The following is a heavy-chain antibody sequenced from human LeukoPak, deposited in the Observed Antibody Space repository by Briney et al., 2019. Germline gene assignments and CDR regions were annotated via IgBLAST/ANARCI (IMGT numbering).Heavy chain of an antibody. J-gene: IGHJ4*02. D-gene: IGHD6-19*01. CDR3: ARVGRYGSGWYFEEYYFDY. CDR1: GFTFSSYW. CDR2: IKQDGSEK. Sequence: GGSLRLSCAASGFTFSSYWISWVRQAPGKGLEWVANIKQDGSEKYYVDSVKGRFTISRDNAKNSLYLQMNSLRAEDTAVYYCARVGRYGSGWYFEEYYFDYWGQGTLVTVSS. V-gene: IGHV3-7*01.